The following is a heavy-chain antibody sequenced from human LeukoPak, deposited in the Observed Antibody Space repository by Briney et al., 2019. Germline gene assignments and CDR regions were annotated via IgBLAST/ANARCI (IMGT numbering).Heavy chain of an antibody. D-gene: IGHD3-10*01. CDR2: ISYDGSNK. CDR1: GFTFSSYA. CDR3: ARDDGGWEVGFGELYRWFDP. J-gene: IGHJ5*02. Sequence: PGGSLRLSCAASGFTFSSYAMHWVRQAPGKGLEWVAVISYDGSNKYYADSVKGRFTISRDNSKNTLYLQMNSLRSEDTAVYYCARDDGGWEVGFGELYRWFDPWGQGTLVTVSS. V-gene: IGHV3-30-3*01.